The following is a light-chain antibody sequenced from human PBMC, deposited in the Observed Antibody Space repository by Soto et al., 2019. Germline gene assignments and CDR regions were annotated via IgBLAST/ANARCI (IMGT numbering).Light chain of an antibody. Sequence: DIQMTQSPSTLSASVGDRVTITCRASQSITNRLAWYQQKPGKAPKVLIYDASNLESGVPSRFIGSGYGPEFILTISSLQPDDFATYYCQHYGGMWTFGQGTKVEI. V-gene: IGKV1-5*01. CDR3: QHYGGMWT. J-gene: IGKJ1*01. CDR1: QSITNR. CDR2: DAS.